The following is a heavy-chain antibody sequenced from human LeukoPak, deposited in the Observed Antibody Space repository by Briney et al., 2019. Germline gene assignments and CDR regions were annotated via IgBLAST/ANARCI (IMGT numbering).Heavy chain of an antibody. CDR2: ISFDGSNE. CDR3: VKAEGALVDS. CDR1: GFSFSDYG. J-gene: IGHJ4*02. D-gene: IGHD4/OR15-4a*01. V-gene: IGHV3-30*18. Sequence: GWSLRLSCAVSGFSFSDYGMHWVRQAPGKGLEWVAVISFDGSNEFYADSVKGRFTISRDNSKNTVYLQMNSLKIEDTAVYYCVKAEGALVDSWGQGTLVSVSS.